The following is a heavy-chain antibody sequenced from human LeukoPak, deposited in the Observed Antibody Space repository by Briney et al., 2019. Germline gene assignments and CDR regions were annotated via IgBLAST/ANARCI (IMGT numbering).Heavy chain of an antibody. CDR3: ARRQWDYYYMDV. CDR2: IYYSGST. J-gene: IGHJ6*03. CDR1: GGSISSSSYY. Sequence: PSETLSLTCTVSGGSISSSSYYWGWIRQPPGKGLEWIGSIYYSGSTYYNPSLKSRVTISVDTSKNQFSLKLSSVTAADTAVYYCARRQWDYYYMDVWGKGTTVTVSS. V-gene: IGHV4-39*01. D-gene: IGHD6-19*01.